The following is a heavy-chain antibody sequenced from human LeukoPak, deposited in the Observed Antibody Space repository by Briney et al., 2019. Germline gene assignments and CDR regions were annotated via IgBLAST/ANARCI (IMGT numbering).Heavy chain of an antibody. D-gene: IGHD5-18*01. CDR3: VRGYSYGYRFDY. Sequence: PGGSLRLSCAASGFTFTSYSMNWVRQAPGRGLEWVSGISWDSGSIGYADSVKGRFTISRDNAKNSLYLQMNSLRAEDTALYYCVRGYSYGYRFDYWGQGTLVTVSS. J-gene: IGHJ4*02. CDR2: ISWDSGSI. CDR1: GFTFTSYS. V-gene: IGHV3-9*01.